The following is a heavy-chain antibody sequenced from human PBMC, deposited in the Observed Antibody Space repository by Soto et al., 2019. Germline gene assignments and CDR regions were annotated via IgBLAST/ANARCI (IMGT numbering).Heavy chain of an antibody. CDR3: GRASGIYYYGMDV. J-gene: IGHJ6*02. CDR2: INHSGST. D-gene: IGHD3-10*01. Sequence: SETLSLTCAVYGGSFSGYYWSWIRQPPGKGLEWIGEINHSGSTNYNPSLKSRVTISVDTSKNQFSLKLSSVTAADTAVYYCGRASGIYYYGMDVWGQGTTVTVSS. CDR1: GGSFSGYY. V-gene: IGHV4-34*01.